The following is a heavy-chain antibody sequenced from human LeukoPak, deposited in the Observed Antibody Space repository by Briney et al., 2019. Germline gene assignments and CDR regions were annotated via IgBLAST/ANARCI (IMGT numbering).Heavy chain of an antibody. D-gene: IGHD5-18*01. V-gene: IGHV6-1*01. Sequence: SQTLSLTCAISGDSVSSNSATWNWIRQSPSRGLEWLGRTYYRSKWYNDYAVSVKSRITLNPDTSKNQFSLQLNSVTPEDTAAYYCARDPGGDTSMPFDPWGQGTLVTVSS. CDR1: GDSVSSNSAT. CDR2: TYYRSKWYN. J-gene: IGHJ5*02. CDR3: ARDPGGDTSMPFDP.